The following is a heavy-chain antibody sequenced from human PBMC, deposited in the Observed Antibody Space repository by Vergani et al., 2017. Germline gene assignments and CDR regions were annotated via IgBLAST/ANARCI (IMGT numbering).Heavy chain of an antibody. CDR1: GFTFSSYS. J-gene: IGHJ6*03. V-gene: IGHV3-48*01. Sequence: EVQLVESGGGLVQPGGSLRLSCAASGFTFSSYSMNWVRQAPGKGLEWVSYISSSSSTIYYADSVKGRFTISRDNAKNSLYLQMNSLRAEDTAVYYCARDPPAAAVHYYYYYYMDVWGKGTTVTVSS. CDR2: ISSSSSTI. D-gene: IGHD6-13*01. CDR3: ARDPPAAAVHYYYYYYMDV.